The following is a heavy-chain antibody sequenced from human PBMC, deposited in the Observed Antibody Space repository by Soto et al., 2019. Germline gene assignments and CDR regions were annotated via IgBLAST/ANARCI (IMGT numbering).Heavy chain of an antibody. D-gene: IGHD2-2*01. V-gene: IGHV1-46*01. Sequence: QVQLVQSGAAVKKPGASVKVSCKASGYTFTSQYMHWVRQAPGQGLEWMGMINPSGGSTSYAQKCQGRLTMTRDTSTSRVYMELSSLRSEDAAGYSCARGASSRCYDYWCQGTLVSASS. CDR2: INPSGGST. J-gene: IGHJ4*02. CDR1: GYTFTSQY. CDR3: ARGASSRCYDY.